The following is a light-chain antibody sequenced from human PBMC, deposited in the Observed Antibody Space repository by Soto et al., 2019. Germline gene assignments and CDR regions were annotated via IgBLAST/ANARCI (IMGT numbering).Light chain of an antibody. J-gene: IGKJ2*01. CDR2: GAS. CDR1: QSVTGN. V-gene: IGKV3-15*01. Sequence: EIVMTQSPATLSVSPGERATLSCRASQSVTGNLAWYQQKPGQAPRLLIYGASTRATGIPARFSGSGSGTEFTLTISSLQSEDCAVYYCQQYNNWPLYTFGQGTKLEIK. CDR3: QQYNNWPLYT.